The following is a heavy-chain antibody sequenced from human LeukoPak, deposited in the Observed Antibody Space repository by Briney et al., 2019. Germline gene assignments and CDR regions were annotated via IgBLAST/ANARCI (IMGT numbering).Heavy chain of an antibody. CDR2: ISAYNGNT. V-gene: IGHV1-18*01. CDR1: GYTFTSYG. CDR3: ARDPYGSGR. D-gene: IGHD3-10*01. Sequence: ASVKVSCKASGYTFTSYGISWVRQAPGQGLEWMGWISAYNGNTNYAQKLQGRVTMTTDKSTSTAYMELSSLRSEDTAVYYCARDPYGSGRWGQGTLVTVSS. J-gene: IGHJ4*02.